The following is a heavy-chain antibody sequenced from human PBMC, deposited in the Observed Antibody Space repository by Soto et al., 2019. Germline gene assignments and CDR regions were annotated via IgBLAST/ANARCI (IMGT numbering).Heavy chain of an antibody. V-gene: IGHV3-21*01. Sequence: EVQLVESGGGLVKPGGSLRLSCAASGFTFSSHTMNWVRRTPGKGLEWVSSITGSNDYLFYADSVKGRFTISRDNAKNSLYLQMNSLSPEDTAVYYCAKDPGRDDYWGQGTLVTVSS. CDR2: ITGSNDYL. J-gene: IGHJ4*02. CDR3: AKDPGRDDY. CDR1: GFTFSSHT. D-gene: IGHD2-15*01.